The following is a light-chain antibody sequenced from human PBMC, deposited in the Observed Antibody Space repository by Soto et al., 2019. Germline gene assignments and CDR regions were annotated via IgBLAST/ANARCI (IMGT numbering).Light chain of an antibody. CDR1: QSISSW. CDR2: KAS. CDR3: QQYNSYPVT. Sequence: DIQMTQSPSTLSASVGDRVTITCRASQSISSWLAWYPQKPGKAPTFLIYKASSLESGVPSRFSGSGSGTEFTLTISSLQPDDFATYYGQQYNSYPVTFGQGTKLEIK. V-gene: IGKV1-5*03. J-gene: IGKJ2*01.